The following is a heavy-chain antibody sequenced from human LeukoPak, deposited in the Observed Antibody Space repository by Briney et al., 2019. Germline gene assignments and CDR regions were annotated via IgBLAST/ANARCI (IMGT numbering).Heavy chain of an antibody. Sequence: SETLSLTCAVYGGSFSGYYWSWIRQPPGKGLEWIGEINHSGSTNYNPSLKSRVTISVDTSKNQFSLKLSSVTAADTAVYYCARGKSIVEYGDYSYYYYYYMDVWGKGTTVTVSS. J-gene: IGHJ6*03. D-gene: IGHD4-17*01. CDR1: GGSFSGYY. CDR3: ARGKSIVEYGDYSYYYYYYMDV. CDR2: INHSGST. V-gene: IGHV4-34*01.